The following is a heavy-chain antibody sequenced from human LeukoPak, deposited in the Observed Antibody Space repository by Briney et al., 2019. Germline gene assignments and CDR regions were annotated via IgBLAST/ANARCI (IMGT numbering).Heavy chain of an antibody. CDR1: GFTVSTYY. J-gene: IGHJ4*02. CDR2: IYSGGST. V-gene: IGHV3-53*01. Sequence: PGGSLRLSCAASGFTVSTYYMTWVRQAPGKGLECVSVIYSGGSTYYADPAKGRFTVSRDNSKNTLYLQMNSLRAEDTAMYYCARGLGYCTSTTCLLPFDYWGQGTLVTVSS. CDR3: ARGLGYCTSTTCLLPFDY. D-gene: IGHD2-2*01.